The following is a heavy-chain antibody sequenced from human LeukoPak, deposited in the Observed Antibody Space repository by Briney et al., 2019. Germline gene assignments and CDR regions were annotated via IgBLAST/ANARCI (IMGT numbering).Heavy chain of an antibody. J-gene: IGHJ6*02. CDR2: ISAYNGNT. CDR1: GCTFTSYG. Sequence: ASVKVSCKASGCTFTSYGISWVRQAPGQGLEWMGWISAYNGNTNYAQKPQGRVTMTTDTSTSTAYMELRSLRSDDTAVYYCARDLGQWLVGDYYYGMDVWGQGTTVTVSS. V-gene: IGHV1-18*01. D-gene: IGHD6-19*01. CDR3: ARDLGQWLVGDYYYGMDV.